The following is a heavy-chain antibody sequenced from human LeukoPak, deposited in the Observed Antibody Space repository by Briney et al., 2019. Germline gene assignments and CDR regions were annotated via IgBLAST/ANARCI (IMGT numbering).Heavy chain of an antibody. CDR2: ISAYNGNT. CDR1: GYTFTSYG. CDR3: ARDLRITMIVVPGY. V-gene: IGHV1-18*01. Sequence: ASVKVSCKASGYTFTSYGISWVRQAPGQGLEWMGWISAYNGNTNYAQKLQGRVTMTTDTSTSTAYMELRSLRSDDTAVYYCARDLRITMIVVPGYWGQGTLVTVSS. J-gene: IGHJ4*02. D-gene: IGHD3-22*01.